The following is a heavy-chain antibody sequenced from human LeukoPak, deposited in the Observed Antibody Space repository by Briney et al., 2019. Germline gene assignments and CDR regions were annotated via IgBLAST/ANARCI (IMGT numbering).Heavy chain of an antibody. Sequence: GGSLRLSCAASGFTFSSYSMNWVRQAPGKVLEWVSSISSSSSYIYYADSVKGRFTISRDNAKNSLYLQMNSLRAEDTAVYYCARHYDSSGYYPDTNFDYWGQGTLVTVSS. V-gene: IGHV3-21*01. CDR2: ISSSSSYI. CDR1: GFTFSSYS. J-gene: IGHJ4*02. CDR3: ARHYDSSGYYPDTNFDY. D-gene: IGHD3-22*01.